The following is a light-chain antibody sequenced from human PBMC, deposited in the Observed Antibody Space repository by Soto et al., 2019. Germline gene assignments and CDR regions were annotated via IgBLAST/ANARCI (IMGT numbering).Light chain of an antibody. Sequence: QSVLTQPASVSGSPGQSITISCTGTSSDIGGYSYVSWYQQHPGKAPKLIIYEVSHRPSGVSNRFSGSKSDNTASLTISGLQAEDEADYYCYSYTSSSARVFGTGTKLTVL. CDR2: EVS. V-gene: IGLV2-14*01. CDR1: SSDIGGYSY. J-gene: IGLJ1*01. CDR3: YSYTSSSARV.